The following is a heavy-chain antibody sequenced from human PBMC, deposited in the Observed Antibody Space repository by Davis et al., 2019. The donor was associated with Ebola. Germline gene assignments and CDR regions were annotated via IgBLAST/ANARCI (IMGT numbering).Heavy chain of an antibody. CDR1: GYTFTNYY. D-gene: IGHD3-22*01. Sequence: AASVKVSCKASGYTFTNYYMHWVRRAPGQGLEWMGIINPSGGSTSYAQKFQGRVTMTRDTSTSTVYMERSSLRSEDTAVYYCARPYYYDSSGRTTLGYWGQGTLVTVSS. J-gene: IGHJ4*02. CDR2: INPSGGST. V-gene: IGHV1-46*01. CDR3: ARPYYYDSSGRTTLGY.